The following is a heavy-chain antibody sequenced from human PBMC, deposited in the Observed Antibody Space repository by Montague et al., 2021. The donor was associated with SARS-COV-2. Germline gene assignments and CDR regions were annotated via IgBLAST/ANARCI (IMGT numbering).Heavy chain of an antibody. CDR3: AREGAVVGARRAFDT. V-gene: IGHV4-39*07. J-gene: IGHJ3*02. D-gene: IGHD1-26*01. CDR1: GGSISSRSYY. Sequence: SETLSLTCTISGGSISSRSYYWGWIRQPPGKGLEWIGGLYYSGNTYYNPSLKSRVTILVDPSKNQFSLKLTSVTAADTAVYFCAREGAVVGARRAFDTWGQGTMVTVSS. CDR2: LYYSGNT.